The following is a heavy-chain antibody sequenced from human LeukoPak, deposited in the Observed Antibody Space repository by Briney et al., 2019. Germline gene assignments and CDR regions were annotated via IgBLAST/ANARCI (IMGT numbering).Heavy chain of an antibody. CDR3: ARSPWGSSSGPDY. D-gene: IGHD6-6*01. CDR2: ISPNSGGT. CDR1: GYTFTDYY. Sequence: VASVKVSCKTSGYTFTDYYIYWVRQAPGQGLEWMGWISPNSGGTNYAQKFQGRVTMTRDTSISTAYMELRSLRSDDTAVYYCARSPWGSSSGPDYWGQGTLVTVSS. V-gene: IGHV1-2*02. J-gene: IGHJ4*02.